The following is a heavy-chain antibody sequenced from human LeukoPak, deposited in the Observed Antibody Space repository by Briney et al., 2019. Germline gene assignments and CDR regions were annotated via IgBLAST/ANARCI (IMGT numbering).Heavy chain of an antibody. D-gene: IGHD3-22*01. CDR3: ARAYDSSGYYRPVDY. Sequence: ASVKVSCKASGYTFSSYDINWVRQATGQGLEWMGWMNPNSGNTGYAQKFQGRVTMTRNTSISTAYMELSSLRSEDTAVYYCARAYDSSGYYRPVDYWGQGTLVSVSS. CDR1: GYTFSSYD. J-gene: IGHJ4*02. CDR2: MNPNSGNT. V-gene: IGHV1-8*01.